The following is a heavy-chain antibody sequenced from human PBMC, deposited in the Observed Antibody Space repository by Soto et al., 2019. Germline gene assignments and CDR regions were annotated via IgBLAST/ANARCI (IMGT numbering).Heavy chain of an antibody. D-gene: IGHD2-15*01. CDR1: GFTFSSS. Sequence: EVHLVESGGGLVKPGGSLRLSCAVSGFTFSSSMNWVRQAPGKGLEWVSSISPSTSHIYYADSVKGRFTSSRDNAKNSLFLQMNSLRAEDTAVYYCSGCSGGACHKNYGMDVWGQGTTVTVSS. V-gene: IGHV3-21*01. CDR3: SGCSGGACHKNYGMDV. CDR2: ISPSTSHI. J-gene: IGHJ6*02.